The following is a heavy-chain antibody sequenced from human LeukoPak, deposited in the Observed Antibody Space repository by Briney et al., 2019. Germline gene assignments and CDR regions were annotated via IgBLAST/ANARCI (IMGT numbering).Heavy chain of an antibody. CDR1: GYTFTSYY. Sequence: GASVKVSCKASGYTFTSYYMHWVRQAPGQGLEWMGIINPSGGRTSYAQKFQGRVTMTRDMSTSTVYMELSSLRSEDTAVYYCARGPGYGQSYYSYYMDVWGKGTTVTVSS. V-gene: IGHV1-46*01. J-gene: IGHJ6*03. CDR2: INPSGGRT. D-gene: IGHD5-18*01. CDR3: ARGPGYGQSYYSYYMDV.